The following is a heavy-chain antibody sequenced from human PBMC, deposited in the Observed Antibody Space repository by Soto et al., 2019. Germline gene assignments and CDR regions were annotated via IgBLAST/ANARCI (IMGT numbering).Heavy chain of an antibody. V-gene: IGHV3-23*01. D-gene: IGHD1-26*01. CDR1: GFTFSSYA. Sequence: GGSLRLSCAASGFTFSSYAMSWVRQAPGKGLKWVSAISGSGGSTYYADSVKGRFTISRDNSKNTLYLQMNSLRAEDTAVYYCAKVEREWELRVGDAFDIWGQGTMVTVSS. J-gene: IGHJ3*02. CDR2: ISGSGGST. CDR3: AKVEREWELRVGDAFDI.